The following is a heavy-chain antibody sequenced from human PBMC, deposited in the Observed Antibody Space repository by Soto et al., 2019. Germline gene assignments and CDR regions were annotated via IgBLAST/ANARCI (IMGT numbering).Heavy chain of an antibody. Sequence: QVQLVQSGAEVKKPGASVKDSCKASGYTFTAFAIHWVRQAPGLRPEWMGWINAGNGNTKSSQKFQGRVTITMDTTARRASMELRSLRSEATPVYYCAREAPYPGSGMYGDGMAVWGQGTTGTVSS. V-gene: IGHV1-3*01. D-gene: IGHD3-10*01. J-gene: IGHJ6*02. CDR1: GYTFTAFA. CDR3: AREAPYPGSGMYGDGMAV. CDR2: INAGNGNT.